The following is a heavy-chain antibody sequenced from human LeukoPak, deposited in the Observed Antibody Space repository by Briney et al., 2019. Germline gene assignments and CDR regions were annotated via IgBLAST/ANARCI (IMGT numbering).Heavy chain of an antibody. V-gene: IGHV1-18*01. CDR3: ARRGGKNYGDYLLYYYYMDV. CDR2: ISAYNGNT. Sequence: ASVKVSCKASGYTFTSYGISWVRQAPGQGLEWMGWISAYNGNTNYAQKLQGRVTMTTDTSKSTAYMELRSLRSDDTAMYYCARRGGKNYGDYLLYYYYMDVWGKGTTVTVSS. CDR1: GYTFTSYG. J-gene: IGHJ6*03. D-gene: IGHD4-17*01.